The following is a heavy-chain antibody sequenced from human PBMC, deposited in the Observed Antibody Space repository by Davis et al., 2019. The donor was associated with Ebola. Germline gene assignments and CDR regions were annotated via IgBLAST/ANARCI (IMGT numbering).Heavy chain of an antibody. D-gene: IGHD3-3*01. CDR2: INPSGGST. CDR1: GYTFISYY. CDR3: ARETRFLEWTHDY. J-gene: IGHJ4*02. Sequence: AASVKVSCKASGYTFISYYMHWVRQAPGQGLEWMGIINPSGGSTTYAQKFQGRVTMTRDTSISTAYMELSRLRSDDTAVYYCARETRFLEWTHDYWGQGTLVTVSS. V-gene: IGHV1-46*01.